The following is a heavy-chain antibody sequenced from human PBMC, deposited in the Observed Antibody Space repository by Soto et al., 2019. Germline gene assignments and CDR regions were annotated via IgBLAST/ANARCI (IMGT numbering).Heavy chain of an antibody. D-gene: IGHD4-4*01. CDR2: INHSGST. Sequence: SETLSLTCAVYGGSFSGYYWSWIRQPPGKGLEWIGEINHSGSTNYNPSLKSRVTISVDTSKNQFSLKLSSVTAADTAVYYCARGIRTTGRLDYWGQGTLVTVSS. V-gene: IGHV4-34*01. CDR3: ARGIRTTGRLDY. CDR1: GGSFSGYY. J-gene: IGHJ4*02.